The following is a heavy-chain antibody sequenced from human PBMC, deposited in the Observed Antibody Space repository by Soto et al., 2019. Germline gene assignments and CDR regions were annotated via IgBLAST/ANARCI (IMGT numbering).Heavy chain of an antibody. CDR2: ISYDGSNK. J-gene: IGHJ4*02. Sequence: QVQLVESGGGVVQPGRSLRLSCAASGFTFSSYGMHWVRQAPGKGLEWVAVISYDGSNKYYADSVKGRFTIFRDNSKNTLYLQMNSLRAEDTAVYYCAKPLTDYWGQGTLVTVSS. V-gene: IGHV3-30*18. CDR3: AKPLTDY. CDR1: GFTFSSYG.